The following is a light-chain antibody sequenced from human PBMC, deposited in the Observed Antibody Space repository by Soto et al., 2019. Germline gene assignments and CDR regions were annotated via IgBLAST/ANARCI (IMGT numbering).Light chain of an antibody. CDR1: QGITNY. J-gene: IGKJ1*01. CDR3: ENYYSVPAT. Sequence: DIQMTQSPSSLSASVVDRVTITCRARQGITNYLAWYQQKPGKVPKLLIYAASTFQSGAPSRFGGSGRGTDFTLTISGPQTEYVVNYYGENYYSVPATLGQGTKVEIK. CDR2: AAS. V-gene: IGKV1-27*01.